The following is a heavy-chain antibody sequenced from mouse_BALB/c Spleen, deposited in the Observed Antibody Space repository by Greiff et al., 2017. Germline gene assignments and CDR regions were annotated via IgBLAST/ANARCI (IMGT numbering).Heavy chain of an antibody. CDR1: GYSITSGYY. CDR3: AREGNYAMDY. Sequence: EVQLVESGPGLVKPSQSLSLTCSVTGYSITSGYYWNWIRQFPGNKLEWMGYISYDGSNNYNPSLKNRTSITRDTSKNQFFLKLKSVTTEDTATYYCAREGNYAMDYWGQGTSVTVSS. J-gene: IGHJ4*01. CDR2: ISYDGSN. V-gene: IGHV3-6*02.